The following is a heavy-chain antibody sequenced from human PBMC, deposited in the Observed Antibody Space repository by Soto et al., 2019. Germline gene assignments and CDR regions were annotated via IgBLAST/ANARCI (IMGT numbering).Heavy chain of an antibody. CDR3: ARGYNEFDY. Sequence: SETLSLTCAVSGGSISSSNWWSLVRQPPGKGLEWIGEIYHSGSTTYNPSLRGRVTISVDKSKNQFYLKVSSVTAADSAVYHCARGYNEFDYWGQGTLVTVSS. J-gene: IGHJ4*02. D-gene: IGHD1-1*01. V-gene: IGHV4-4*02. CDR1: GGSISSSNW. CDR2: IYHSGST.